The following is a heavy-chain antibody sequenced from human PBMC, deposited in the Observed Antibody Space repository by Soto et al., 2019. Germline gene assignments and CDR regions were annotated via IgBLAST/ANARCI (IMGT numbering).Heavy chain of an antibody. J-gene: IGHJ5*02. CDR1: GYTFTTYD. Sequence: ASVKVSCKASGYTFTTYDFNWVRQAPGQGLEWMGWINPNSGGTNYAQKFQGWVTMTRDTSISTAYMELSRLRSDDTAVYYCARDLGYSGYDTRFDPWGQGTLVTVSS. CDR3: ARDLGYSGYDTRFDP. CDR2: INPNSGGT. V-gene: IGHV1-2*04. D-gene: IGHD5-12*01.